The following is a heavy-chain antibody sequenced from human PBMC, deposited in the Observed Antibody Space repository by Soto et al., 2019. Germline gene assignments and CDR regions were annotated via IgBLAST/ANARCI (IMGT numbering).Heavy chain of an antibody. CDR2: IIPIFGTA. V-gene: IGHV1-69*13. CDR3: ARGPYHLPYYYYYGMDV. D-gene: IGHD2-2*01. J-gene: IGHJ6*02. Sequence: SVKVSCKASGGTFSSYAISWVRQAPGQGLEWMGGIIPIFGTANYAQKFQGRVTITADESTSTAYMELSSLRSEDTAVYYCARGPYHLPYYYYYGMDVWGQGTTVTVSS. CDR1: GGTFSSYA.